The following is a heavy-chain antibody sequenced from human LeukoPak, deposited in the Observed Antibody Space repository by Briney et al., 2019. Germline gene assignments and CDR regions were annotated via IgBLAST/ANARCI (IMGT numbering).Heavy chain of an antibody. V-gene: IGHV4-34*01. CDR2: INHSGST. Sequence: SETLSLTCAVYGGSFSGYYWSWIRQPPGKGLEWIGEINHSGSTNYNPSLKSRVTISVDTSKNQFSLKLSSVTAADTAVYYCARPEKGSASPLYQDYWGQGTLVTVSS. J-gene: IGHJ4*02. CDR3: ARPEKGSASPLYQDY. D-gene: IGHD3-10*01. CDR1: GGSFSGYY.